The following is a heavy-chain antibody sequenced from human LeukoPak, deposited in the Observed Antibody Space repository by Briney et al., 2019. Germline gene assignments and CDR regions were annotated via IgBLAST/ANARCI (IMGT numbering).Heavy chain of an antibody. CDR2: IYWDDDK. J-gene: IGHJ4*02. Sequence: SGPTLVNHTQSLTLTCTFSGFSLSTSGVGVGWIRQPPGMALEWLALIYWDDDKRYSPSLKSRLTITKDTSKNQVVLTVTNMDPVDTATYYCAHRSLRFGELSYWGQGTLVTASS. D-gene: IGHD3-10*01. CDR1: GFSLSTSGVG. CDR3: AHRSLRFGELSY. V-gene: IGHV2-5*02.